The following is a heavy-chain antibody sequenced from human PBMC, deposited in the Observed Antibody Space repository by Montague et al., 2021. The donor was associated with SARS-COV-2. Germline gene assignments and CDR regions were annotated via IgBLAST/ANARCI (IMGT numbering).Heavy chain of an antibody. CDR2: INNRGNT. Sequence: SETLSLTCTDSGDSISSSSYYWGWIRQPPGKRLEWIGSINNRGNTYNNPSLRSRVSISVDTSKNQFSLNVRSVTAADTGLFYCVRVTHPRSAWPYYMDVWGKGTTVTV. CDR1: GDSISSSSYY. J-gene: IGHJ6*03. CDR3: VRVTHPRSAWPYYMDV. V-gene: IGHV4-39*01. D-gene: IGHD4-11*01.